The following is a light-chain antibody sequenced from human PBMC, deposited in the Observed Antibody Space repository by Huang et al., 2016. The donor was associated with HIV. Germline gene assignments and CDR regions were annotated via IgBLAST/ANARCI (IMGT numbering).Light chain of an antibody. CDR2: GAS. CDR3: QQYYTTPGT. V-gene: IGKV4-1*01. Sequence: DIVLTQSPDSLAVSLGERATINCSSSRSILYNSNNKNYLAWHQQKPGQSPKLLIYGASTRESGVPDRFSGSGSETDFTLTISSLQAEDVAVYFCQQYYTTPGTFGPGTTVHI. CDR1: RSILYNSNNKNY. J-gene: IGKJ3*01.